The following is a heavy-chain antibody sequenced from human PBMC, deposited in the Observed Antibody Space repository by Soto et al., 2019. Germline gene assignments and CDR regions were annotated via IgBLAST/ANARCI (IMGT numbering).Heavy chain of an antibody. CDR1: GFTFSSYS. J-gene: IGHJ6*02. V-gene: IGHV3-21*01. CDR3: ARDRGCSGGSCDTYYYYGMDV. D-gene: IGHD2-15*01. CDR2: ISSSSSYI. Sequence: GGSLRLSCAASGFTFSSYSMNWVRQAPGKGLEWVSSISSSSSYIYYADSVKGRFTISRDNAKNSLYLQMNSLRAEDTAVYYCARDRGCSGGSCDTYYYYGMDVWGQGTTVTVSS.